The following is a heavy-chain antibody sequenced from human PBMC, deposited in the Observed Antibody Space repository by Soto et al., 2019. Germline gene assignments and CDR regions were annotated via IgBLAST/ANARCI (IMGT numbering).Heavy chain of an antibody. V-gene: IGHV3-48*03. J-gene: IGHJ4*02. CDR2: XXAXGXXX. D-gene: IGHD2-15*01. CDR1: GFTFNSYE. Sequence: GGSLRLSCVVSGFTFNSYEMNWVRQAPGMGLXWXAXXXAXGXXXHXXXXVKGRFTISRDNAKKSLFLQTNSLRGQDTAVYYCARDYSRGDFDYWGQGTLVTVSS. CDR3: ARDYSRGDFDY.